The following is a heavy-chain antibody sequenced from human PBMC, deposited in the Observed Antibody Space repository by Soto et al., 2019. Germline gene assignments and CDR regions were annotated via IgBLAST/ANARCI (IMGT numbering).Heavy chain of an antibody. J-gene: IGHJ6*02. D-gene: IGHD2-2*01. V-gene: IGHV3-23*01. CDR1: GFTFSSYA. CDR3: ASCRTSRKWEVVPAAIRDVGYYYGMDV. Sequence: GGSLRLSCAASGFTFSSYAMSWVRQAPGKGLEWVSAISGSGGSTYYADSVKGRFTISRDNSKNTLYLQMNSLRAEDTAVYYCASCRTSRKWEVVPAAIRDVGYYYGMDVWGQGTTVTVSS. CDR2: ISGSGGST.